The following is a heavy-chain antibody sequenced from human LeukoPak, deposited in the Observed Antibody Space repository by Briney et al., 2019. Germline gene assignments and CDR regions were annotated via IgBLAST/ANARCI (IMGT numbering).Heavy chain of an antibody. D-gene: IGHD1-26*01. Sequence: ASVKVSCKASGYTFTSYYMHWVRQAPGQGLEWMGTINPSGGSTSYAQKFQGRVTMTRDTSTSTVYMELSSLRSEDTAVYHCARDLVGATRCPAYWGQGTLVTVSS. V-gene: IGHV1-46*01. J-gene: IGHJ4*02. CDR1: GYTFTSYY. CDR2: INPSGGST. CDR3: ARDLVGATRCPAY.